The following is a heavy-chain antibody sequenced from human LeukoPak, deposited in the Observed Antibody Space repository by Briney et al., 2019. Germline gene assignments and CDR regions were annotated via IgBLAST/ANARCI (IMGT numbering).Heavy chain of an antibody. CDR1: GYTFTAYY. CDR3: VSESGRYRSGEAY. J-gene: IGHJ4*02. Sequence: ASVKVSCKASGYTFTAYYIHWVRQAPGQGLECLGWINPNNGDTIYAQKFQGRVTMTRDTSISAAYMELSRLTSDDTAVYYCVSESGRYRSGEAYWGQGTLVTASA. D-gene: IGHD6-19*01. V-gene: IGHV1-2*02. CDR2: INPNNGDT.